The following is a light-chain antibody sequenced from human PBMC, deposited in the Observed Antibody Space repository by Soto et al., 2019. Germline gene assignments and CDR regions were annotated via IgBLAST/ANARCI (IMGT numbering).Light chain of an antibody. V-gene: IGKV3-20*01. J-gene: IGKJ5*01. CDR3: QQYGNSPVT. CDR1: QSVSSNF. Sequence: EIVMTQSPATLSVSPGERATLSCRCSQSVSSNFLAWYQQKPGQAPRLIIYGASSRATGIPDRFSGSGSGTDCTLTISRLEPEDVAVYYCQQYGNSPVTFGQGTRLEIK. CDR2: GAS.